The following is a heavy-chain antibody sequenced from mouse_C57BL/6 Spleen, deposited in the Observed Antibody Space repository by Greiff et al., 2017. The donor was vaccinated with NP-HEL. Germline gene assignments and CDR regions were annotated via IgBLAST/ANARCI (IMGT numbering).Heavy chain of an antibody. CDR1: GYIFTEYT. V-gene: IGHV1-62-2*01. D-gene: IGHD1-1*01. J-gene: IGHJ2*01. Sequence: VQLQQSGAELVKPGASVKLSCKASGYIFTEYTIHWVKQRSGQGLEWIGWFYPGCGRISYTEQFKDKATLTADKASSTVYMELSRVTSEDAAGYFCARHGRDYYCSSLDYWGQGTTLTVSS. CDR3: ARHGRDYYCSSLDY. CDR2: FYPGCGRI.